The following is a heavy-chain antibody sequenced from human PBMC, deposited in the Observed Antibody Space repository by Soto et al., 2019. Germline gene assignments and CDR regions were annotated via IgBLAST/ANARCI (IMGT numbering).Heavy chain of an antibody. CDR2: VVPIPGMA. D-gene: IGHD3-3*02. Sequence: QVQLVQSGAEVKKPGSSVQVSCEASGGTFSSYSFSWVRQAPGQGLEWMGRVVPIPGMANYAQKFKGRVTITAEKSTSTVYMEMRSLRSEDTAVYYCARGGAVLVPGSLDRHNWFDPWGQGTLVTVSS. CDR3: ARGGAVLVPGSLDRHNWFDP. CDR1: GGTFSSYS. V-gene: IGHV1-69*02. J-gene: IGHJ5*02.